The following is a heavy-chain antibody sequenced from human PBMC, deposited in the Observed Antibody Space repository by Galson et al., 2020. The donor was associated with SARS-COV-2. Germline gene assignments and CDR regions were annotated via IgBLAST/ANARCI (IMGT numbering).Heavy chain of an antibody. CDR2: IWYDGSNT. D-gene: IGHD6-13*01. Sequence: TGGSLRLSCEASGLTLSSYGTHWVRQAPGKGLAWVAVIWYDGSNTYYADSVKGRFTISRDNSKNSLYLQMNSLRANDTAVYYCARDSQYSSSWTGFYYWGQGTLVTVSS. CDR1: GLTLSSYG. J-gene: IGHJ4*02. V-gene: IGHV3-33*01. CDR3: ARDSQYSSSWTGFYY.